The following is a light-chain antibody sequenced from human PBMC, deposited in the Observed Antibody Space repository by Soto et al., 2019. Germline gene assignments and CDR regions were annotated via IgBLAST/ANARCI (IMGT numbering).Light chain of an antibody. CDR3: QHYGSSPTT. Sequence: EIVLTQSPGTLSLSPGERATLSCRASQSISSNYIAWYQQKPGRAPRLLIYGASSRASGIPDSFSGSGSVTDFTFTISSLEPEDFAVYYCQHYGSSPTTFGQGTKV. CDR2: GAS. J-gene: IGKJ1*01. V-gene: IGKV3-20*01. CDR1: QSISSNY.